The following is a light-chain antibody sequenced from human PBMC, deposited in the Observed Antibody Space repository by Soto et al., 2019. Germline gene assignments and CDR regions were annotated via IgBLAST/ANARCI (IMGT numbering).Light chain of an antibody. CDR1: QSVSSSF. J-gene: IGKJ5*01. V-gene: IGKV3-20*01. Sequence: EIVLTQSPGTLSLSPGERATLSCRASQSVSSSFLAWFKQKPGQAPRLLIYGASSRATGIPDGFSGSWSGTNFTLTISILEPEDFAVYYCQQYSSSPITFGQGTRLEIK. CDR3: QQYSSSPIT. CDR2: GAS.